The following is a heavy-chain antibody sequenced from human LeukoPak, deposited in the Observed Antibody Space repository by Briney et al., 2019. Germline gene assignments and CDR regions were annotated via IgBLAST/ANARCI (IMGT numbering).Heavy chain of an antibody. V-gene: IGHV4-34*01. CDR3: ARGKYDSGGYYLDY. Sequence: SETLSLTCAVYGEPFSGYYWSWIRQPPGKGLTWIGEINHSGSINYNPSLKSRVTISLDTSKSQFSLKLSSVTAADTAVYYCARGKYDSGGYYLDYWGQGTLVTVSS. D-gene: IGHD3-22*01. J-gene: IGHJ4*02. CDR1: GEPFSGYY. CDR2: INHSGSI.